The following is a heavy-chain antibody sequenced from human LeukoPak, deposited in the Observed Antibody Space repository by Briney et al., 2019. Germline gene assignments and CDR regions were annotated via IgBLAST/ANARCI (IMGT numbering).Heavy chain of an antibody. CDR3: ARNRISINALDM. Sequence: SETLSLTCTVSGGSITSGDYYWSWIRQPPGKGLEWIAYMYYSGGTYYNPSLKSRVTMSADTSKNQFSLKLTSVTAADTAVYYCARNRISINALDMWGQGTMVTVSS. CDR2: MYYSGGT. V-gene: IGHV4-30-4*02. J-gene: IGHJ3*02. CDR1: GGSITSGDYY. D-gene: IGHD1-14*01.